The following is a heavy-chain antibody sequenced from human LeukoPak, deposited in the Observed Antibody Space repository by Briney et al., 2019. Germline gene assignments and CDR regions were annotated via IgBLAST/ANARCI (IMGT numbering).Heavy chain of an antibody. CDR1: GGSISSSSYY. CDR3: ARNYYDSSGYYTWYFDL. Sequence: PSETLSLTCTVSGGSISSSSYYWGWIRQPPGKGLEWIGSIYYSGSTYYNPSLKSRVTISVDTSKNQFSLKLSSVTAADTAVYYCARNYYDSSGYYTWYFDLWGRGTLVTVPS. CDR2: IYYSGST. D-gene: IGHD3-22*01. J-gene: IGHJ2*01. V-gene: IGHV4-39*01.